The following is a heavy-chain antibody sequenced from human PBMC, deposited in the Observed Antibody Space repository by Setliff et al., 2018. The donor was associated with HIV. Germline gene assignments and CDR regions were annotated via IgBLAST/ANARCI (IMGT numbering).Heavy chain of an antibody. D-gene: IGHD4-17*01. Sequence: PSETLSLTCTVSGGSIGGSSNYWGWIRQPPGKGLEWIGEINHSGSTNYNPSLKSRVTILGDTSKNQFSLKLSSVTAADTAVYYCARLADDYGDYGDFWGQGTLVTVSS. V-gene: IGHV4-39*07. CDR2: INHSGST. J-gene: IGHJ4*02. CDR1: GGSIGGSSNY. CDR3: ARLADDYGDYGDF.